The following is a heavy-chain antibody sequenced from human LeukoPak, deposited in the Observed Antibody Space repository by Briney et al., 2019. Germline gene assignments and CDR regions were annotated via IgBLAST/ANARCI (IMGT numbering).Heavy chain of an antibody. CDR1: GYSFTSYW. V-gene: IGHV5-51*01. Sequence: GESLKISCKGSGYSFTSYWINWVRQMPGKGLEWMGIFYPGDSDTRYSPSFQGQVTISADRSISTAYLQWSSLKASDTAMYYCARQPYGGYSNFDYWGQGSLVTVSS. CDR2: FYPGDSDT. J-gene: IGHJ4*02. CDR3: ARQPYGGYSNFDY. D-gene: IGHD4-23*01.